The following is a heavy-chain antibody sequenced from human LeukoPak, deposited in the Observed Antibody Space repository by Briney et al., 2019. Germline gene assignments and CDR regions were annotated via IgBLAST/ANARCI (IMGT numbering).Heavy chain of an antibody. Sequence: ASVKVSCKASGYIIATYYIDWVRQAPGQGLEWMGRINPSGGSTNYARQFQDRVNMTSDTSTTTVYMELSSLSSEDTAVYFCARVSRDGYYLFDYWGQGTLVTVSS. CDR1: GYIIATYY. D-gene: IGHD5-24*01. J-gene: IGHJ4*02. CDR3: ARVSRDGYYLFDY. CDR2: INPSGGST. V-gene: IGHV1-46*01.